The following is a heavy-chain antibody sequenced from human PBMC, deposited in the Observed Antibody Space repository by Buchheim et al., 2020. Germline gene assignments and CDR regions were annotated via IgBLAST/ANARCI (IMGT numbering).Heavy chain of an antibody. CDR2: ISYDGSNK. V-gene: IGHV3-30-3*01. D-gene: IGHD6-19*01. J-gene: IGHJ6*02. CDR1: GFTFSSYA. CDR3: ARDLPWWEQWLAYYYYYGMDV. Sequence: QVQLVESGGGVVQPGRSLRLSCAASGFTFSSYAMHWVRQAPGKGLEWVAVISYDGSNKYYADSVKGRFTIYRDNSKNTLYLQMNSLRAEDTAVYYCARDLPWWEQWLAYYYYYGMDVWGQGTT.